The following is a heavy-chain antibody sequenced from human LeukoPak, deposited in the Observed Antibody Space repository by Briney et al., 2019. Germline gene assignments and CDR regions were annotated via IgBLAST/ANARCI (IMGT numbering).Heavy chain of an antibody. V-gene: IGHV3-23*01. D-gene: IGHD1-26*01. Sequence: GESLRLSCAASGFTFSNYAMTWVRQAPGKGLKWVSSISTSGDSTAYAASVKGRFTISRDNSKNTLCLQLNSLRAEDTAVYYCARGRGSPYYFDCWGQGTLVTVSS. CDR3: ARGRGSPYYFDC. CDR1: GFTFSNYA. J-gene: IGHJ4*02. CDR2: ISTSGDST.